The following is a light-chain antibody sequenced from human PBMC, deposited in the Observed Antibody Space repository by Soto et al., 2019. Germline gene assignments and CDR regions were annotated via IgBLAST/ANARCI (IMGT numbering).Light chain of an antibody. CDR3: QSYNSAPQVT. Sequence: DIQMTQSPSSLSASVGDRVTITCRASQDISNYLAWYQQKPGKVPKLLIYAASTLQSGVASRFSGSGSGTDFTLTISSLQSEDVATYYCQSYNSAPQVTFGGGTKVEIK. CDR1: QDISNY. V-gene: IGKV1-27*01. J-gene: IGKJ4*01. CDR2: AAS.